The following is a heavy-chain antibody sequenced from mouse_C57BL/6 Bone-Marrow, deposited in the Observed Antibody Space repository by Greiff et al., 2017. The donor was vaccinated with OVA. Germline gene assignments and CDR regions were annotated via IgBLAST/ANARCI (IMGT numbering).Heavy chain of an antibody. CDR1: GFTFSDYG. V-gene: IGHV5-17*01. CDR3: ARGYDGYSSMDY. CDR2: ISSGSSTN. J-gene: IGHJ4*01. Sequence: EVKLVESGGGLVKPGGSLKLSCAASGFTFSDYGMHWVRQAPEKGLEWVAYISSGSSTNYYADTVKGRFTISRDNAKNTLFLQMTSLRSEDTAMYYCARGYDGYSSMDYWGQGTSVTVSS. D-gene: IGHD2-3*01.